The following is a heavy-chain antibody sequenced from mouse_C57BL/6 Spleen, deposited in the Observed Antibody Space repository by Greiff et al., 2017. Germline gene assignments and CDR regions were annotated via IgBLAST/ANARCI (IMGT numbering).Heavy chain of an antibody. Sequence: EVKLVESGGGLVKPGGSLKLSCAASGFTFSSYAMSWVRQTPEKRLEWVATISDGGSYTYYPDNVKGRFTISRDNAKNNLYLQMSHLKSEDTAMYYCARDDYGSSSFDYWGQGTTLTVSS. CDR3: ARDDYGSSSFDY. V-gene: IGHV5-4*01. CDR2: ISDGGSYT. D-gene: IGHD1-1*01. CDR1: GFTFSSYA. J-gene: IGHJ2*01.